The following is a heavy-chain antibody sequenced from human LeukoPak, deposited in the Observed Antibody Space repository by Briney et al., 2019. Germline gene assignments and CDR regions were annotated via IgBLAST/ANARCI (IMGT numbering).Heavy chain of an antibody. Sequence: SVKVSCKASGYTFTSYYMHWVRQAPGQGLEWMGRIIPILGIANYAQKFQGRVTITADKSTSTAYMELSSLRSEDTAVYYCARGDILTGYDDYWGQGTLVTVSS. V-gene: IGHV1-69*04. CDR2: IIPILGIA. J-gene: IGHJ4*02. D-gene: IGHD3-9*01. CDR3: ARGDILTGYDDY. CDR1: GYTFTSYY.